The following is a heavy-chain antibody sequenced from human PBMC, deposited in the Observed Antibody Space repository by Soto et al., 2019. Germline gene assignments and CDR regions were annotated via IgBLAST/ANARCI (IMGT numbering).Heavy chain of an antibody. CDR2: INPILSMS. D-gene: IGHD3-10*01. J-gene: IGHJ4*02. Sequence: QVQLVQSGAAVKKPGSSVRVSCKASGDTFNFYSINWVRQAPGLGLEWMGRINPILSMSNYAPRFQGRVTMTADKSTSTAYMELSSVRSEDTAMYYCASSYGSGYRAFDSWGQGALVTVSS. V-gene: IGHV1-69*02. CDR3: ASSYGSGYRAFDS. CDR1: GDTFNFYS.